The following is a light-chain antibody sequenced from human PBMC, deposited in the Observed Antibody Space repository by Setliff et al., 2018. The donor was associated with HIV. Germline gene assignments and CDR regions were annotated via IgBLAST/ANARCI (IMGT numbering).Light chain of an antibody. CDR1: NIGSKS. Sequence: SYALTQPPSVSVAPGKTARITCGGNNIGSKSVHWYQQKPGQAPVLVIYYDSDRPSGVPERFSGSNSGNTATLTISRVEAGDEADYYCQVWDSSSDHYVFGTGTK. V-gene: IGLV3-21*04. CDR3: QVWDSSSDHYV. J-gene: IGLJ1*01. CDR2: YDS.